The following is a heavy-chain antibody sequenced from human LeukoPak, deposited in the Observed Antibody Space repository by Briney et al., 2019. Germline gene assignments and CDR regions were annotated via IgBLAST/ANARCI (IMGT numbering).Heavy chain of an antibody. CDR1: GYTFTDYY. J-gene: IGHJ4*02. Sequence: ASVKVSCKASGYTFTDYYMHWVRQAPGQGLEWMGWINPNSGGTNYAQKFQGRVTMTRNTSISTAYLELSRLRSDDTAVYYCARHTAMDPADYWGQGTLVTVSS. V-gene: IGHV1-2*02. CDR2: INPNSGGT. D-gene: IGHD5-18*01. CDR3: ARHTAMDPADY.